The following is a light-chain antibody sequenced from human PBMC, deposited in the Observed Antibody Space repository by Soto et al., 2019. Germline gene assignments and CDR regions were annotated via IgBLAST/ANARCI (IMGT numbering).Light chain of an antibody. J-gene: IGLJ1*01. CDR2: DVS. V-gene: IGLV2-11*01. CDR3: CSSAGTYTYV. Sequence: QSALTQPRSVSGSPGQSVAISCTGTNSNLGDYNYVFWYQQHPGKAPKLMISDVSKRPSGVPDRFSGSKSGNTASLTISGLQAEDEADYYCCSSAGTYTYVFGTGTKVTVL. CDR1: NSNLGDYNY.